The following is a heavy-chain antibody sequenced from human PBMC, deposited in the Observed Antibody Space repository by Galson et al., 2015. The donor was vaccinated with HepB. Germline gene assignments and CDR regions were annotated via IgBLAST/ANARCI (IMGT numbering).Heavy chain of an antibody. Sequence: SLRLSCAASGFTFSGSAMHWVRQAPGKGLEWVSHISSTNIYTYYADSVKGRFTISRDNAKDSLHLQMNSLRAEDTAVYYCARGRGYCSSTDCYGNFDFWGQGTLVTVSS. D-gene: IGHD2-2*01. CDR3: ARGRGYCSSTDCYGNFDF. V-gene: IGHV3-21*05. J-gene: IGHJ4*02. CDR1: GFTFSGSA. CDR2: ISSTNIYT.